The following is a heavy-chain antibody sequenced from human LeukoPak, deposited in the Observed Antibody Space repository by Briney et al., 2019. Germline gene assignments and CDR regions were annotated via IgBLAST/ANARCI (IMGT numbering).Heavy chain of an antibody. CDR3: ATRGSFDY. CDR1: GFTFSSYW. CDR2: IRYDGSNK. J-gene: IGHJ4*02. V-gene: IGHV3-30*02. Sequence: GGSLRLSCAASGFTFSSYWMHWVRQAPGKGLEWVAFIRYDGSNKYYADSVKGRFTISRDNSKNTVYLQMNSLRAEDTAMYYCATRGSFDYWGQGNLVTVSS. D-gene: IGHD3-10*01.